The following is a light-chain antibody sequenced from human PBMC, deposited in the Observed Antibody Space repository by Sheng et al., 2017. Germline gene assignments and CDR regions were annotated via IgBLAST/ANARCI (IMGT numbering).Light chain of an antibody. CDR1: TSDVGSYNL. Sequence: QSALTQPASVSGSPGQLITISCTGTTSDVGSYNLVSWYQQHPGKAPKVLIYEGTKRPSGVSDRFSGSKSAKTASLTISGLQAEDEADYFCCSYAGGNAWVFGGGTKLTVL. CDR3: CSYAGGNAWV. CDR2: EGT. J-gene: IGLJ3*02. V-gene: IGLV2-23*01.